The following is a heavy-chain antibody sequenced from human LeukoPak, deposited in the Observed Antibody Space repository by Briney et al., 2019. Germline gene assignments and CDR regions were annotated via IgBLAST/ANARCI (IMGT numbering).Heavy chain of an antibody. CDR1: GFTFSSYA. CDR2: LSGSGAGT. CDR3: AKAGLGVDTFFDY. D-gene: IGHD3-3*01. V-gene: IGHV3-23*01. Sequence: GGPLRLSCAASGFTFSSYAMSWVRQAPGRGLEWVATLSGSGAGTYYSDSVQGRFTISRDNFKRTLFLQMYSLRAEDTAFYYCAKAGLGVDTFFDYWGQGTLVTVSS. J-gene: IGHJ4*02.